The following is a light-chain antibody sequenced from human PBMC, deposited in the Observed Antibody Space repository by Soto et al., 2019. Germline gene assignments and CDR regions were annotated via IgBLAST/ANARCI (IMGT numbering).Light chain of an antibody. Sequence: IQLTQSPSSLSASVGDRVTITCRASQGINNYLAWYQQKPGKAPKLLIYKASNLESGVPSRFGGSGSGSEFTLTISNLQPDDFATYYCQQYKDNPWTFGQGTKVDI. J-gene: IGKJ1*01. V-gene: IGKV1-5*03. CDR3: QQYKDNPWT. CDR1: QGINNY. CDR2: KAS.